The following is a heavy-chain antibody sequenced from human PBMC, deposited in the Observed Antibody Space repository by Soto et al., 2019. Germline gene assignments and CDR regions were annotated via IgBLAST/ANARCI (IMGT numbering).Heavy chain of an antibody. V-gene: IGHV4-4*07. CDR1: GGSISSYH. CDR2: IYTSGNT. CDR3: ARESGDNWDYEAY. D-gene: IGHD1-7*01. Sequence: PSETLSLTCTVSGGSISSYHWSWIRQSAGKGLEWIGRIYTSGNTHYNPSLKSRVTVSIDRSKNQFFLTVNSVTAADSAVYYCARESGDNWDYEAYWGQGTPVTVSS. J-gene: IGHJ4*02.